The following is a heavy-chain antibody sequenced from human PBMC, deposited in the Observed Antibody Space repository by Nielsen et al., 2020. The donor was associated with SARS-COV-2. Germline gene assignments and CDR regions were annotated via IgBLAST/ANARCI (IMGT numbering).Heavy chain of an antibody. D-gene: IGHD3-22*01. V-gene: IGHV3-13*04. CDR3: ARAATWIVVVSPFDY. CDR2: IGTAGDT. CDR1: GFTFSSYD. J-gene: IGHJ4*02. Sequence: GGSLRLSCAASGFTFSSYDMHWVRQATGKGLEWVSAIGTAGDTYYPGSVKGRFTISRENAKNSLYLQMNSLRAGDTAVYYCARAATWIVVVSPFDYWGQGTLVTVSS.